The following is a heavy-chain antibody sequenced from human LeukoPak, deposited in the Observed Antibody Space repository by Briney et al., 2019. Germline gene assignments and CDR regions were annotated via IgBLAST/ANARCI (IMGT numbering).Heavy chain of an antibody. CDR2: INPNSGGT. J-gene: IGHJ3*02. D-gene: IGHD3-10*01. Sequence: ASVKVSCKASGYTFTGYYMHWVRQAPGQGLEWMGWINPNSGGTNYAQKFQGWVTMTRDTSISTAYMELSRLRSDDTAVYYCARGGPLLWFGELRGAFDIWGQGTMVTVSS. CDR1: GYTFTGYY. CDR3: ARGGPLLWFGELRGAFDI. V-gene: IGHV1-2*04.